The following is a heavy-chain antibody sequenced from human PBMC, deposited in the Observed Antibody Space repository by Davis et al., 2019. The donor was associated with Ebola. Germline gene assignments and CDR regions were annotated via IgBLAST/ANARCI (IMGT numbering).Heavy chain of an antibody. J-gene: IGHJ5*02. Sequence: GESLKISCAASGFTFSAYRMNWVRQAPGKGLEWVSSISISGTFTYYADSVKGRFTISSDDAKNSLFLHMNSLRADDTVVYYCARDAETSMVYHWFDPWGQGTLVTVSS. CDR2: ISISGTFT. V-gene: IGHV3-21*06. CDR1: GFTFSAYR. CDR3: ARDAETSMVYHWFDP. D-gene: IGHD2-8*01.